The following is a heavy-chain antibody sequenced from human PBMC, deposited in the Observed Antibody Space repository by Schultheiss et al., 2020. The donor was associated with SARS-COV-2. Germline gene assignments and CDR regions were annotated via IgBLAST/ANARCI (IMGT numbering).Heavy chain of an antibody. D-gene: IGHD5-18*01. CDR1: GGSISSYY. Sequence: SETLSLTCTVSGGSISSYYWSWIRQPPGKGLEWIGYIYYSGCTYYNPSLKSRVTISVDTSKNQFSLKLSSVTAADTAVYYCARLPWDTAMVGAFYFDYWGQGTLVTVSS. V-gene: IGHV4-59*12. CDR3: ARLPWDTAMVGAFYFDY. CDR2: IYYSGCT. J-gene: IGHJ4*02.